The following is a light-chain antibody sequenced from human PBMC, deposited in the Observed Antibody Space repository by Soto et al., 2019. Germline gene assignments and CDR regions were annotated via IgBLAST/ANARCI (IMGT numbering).Light chain of an antibody. CDR2: AAS. CDR1: QSISSY. Sequence: DIQMTQSPSSLSASVGDRVTITCRASQSISSYLNWYQQKPGKAPKLLIYAASSLQSGVPSRFSGRGSGTDFALTISSLQPEDFATYYGQQSYSTPRLYTFGPGTKLEIK. V-gene: IGKV1-39*01. J-gene: IGKJ2*01. CDR3: QQSYSTPRLYT.